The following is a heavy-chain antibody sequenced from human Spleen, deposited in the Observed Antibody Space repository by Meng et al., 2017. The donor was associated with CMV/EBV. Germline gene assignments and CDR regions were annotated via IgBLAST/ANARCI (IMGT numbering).Heavy chain of an antibody. CDR1: GGTFSSYA. CDR2: IIPILGIA. Sequence: SVKVSCKASGGTFSSYAISWVRQAPGQGLEWMGGIIPILGIANYAQKFQGRVTITADKSTSTAYMELSRLRSDDTAVYYCARGLRYFDPHDFDYWGQGTLVTVSS. V-gene: IGHV1-69*10. CDR3: ARGLRYFDPHDFDY. D-gene: IGHD3-9*01. J-gene: IGHJ4*02.